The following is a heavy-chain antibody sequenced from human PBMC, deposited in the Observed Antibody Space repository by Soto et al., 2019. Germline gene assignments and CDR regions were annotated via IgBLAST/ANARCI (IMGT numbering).Heavy chain of an antibody. J-gene: IGHJ4*02. CDR2: IRSKAYGGTT. CDR3: TRGSDTYNWNEGGYY. V-gene: IGHV3-49*03. CDR1: GFTFGDYA. D-gene: IGHD1-1*01. Sequence: GGSLRLSCTASGFTFGDYAMSWFRQAPGKGLEWVGFIRSKAYGGTTEYAASVKGRFTISRDDSKSIAYLQMNSLKTEDTAVYYCTRGSDTYNWNEGGYYWGQGTLVTVSS.